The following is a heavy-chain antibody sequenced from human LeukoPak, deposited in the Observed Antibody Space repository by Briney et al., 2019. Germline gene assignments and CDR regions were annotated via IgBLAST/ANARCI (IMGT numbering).Heavy chain of an antibody. D-gene: IGHD6-13*01. CDR3: ARDSNYDS. CDR1: GFTVSSTY. CDR2: IYSGGST. Sequence: GGSLRLSCAASGFTVSSTYMSWVRQAPGKGLQWVSVIYSGGSTFYADSVKGRFTISRDNSKNTLSLQMNSLRAEDTAVYYCARDSNYDSWGQGTLVTVSS. J-gene: IGHJ4*02. V-gene: IGHV3-66*02.